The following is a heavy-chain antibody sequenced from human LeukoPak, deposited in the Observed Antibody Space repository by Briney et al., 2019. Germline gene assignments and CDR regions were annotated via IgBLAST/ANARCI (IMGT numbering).Heavy chain of an antibody. J-gene: IGHJ4*02. CDR3: ARVRVGATAKGHYFDY. D-gene: IGHD1-26*01. Sequence: GESLRLSCAASGFTFSNYAIHWVRQAPGKGLESVSVISSNGGNIYHANSVKGRFTISRDNSKNTVYLQMGSLRPEDMAVYYCARVRVGATAKGHYFDYWGQGTLVTVSS. CDR2: ISSNGGNI. CDR1: GFTFSNYA. V-gene: IGHV3-64*01.